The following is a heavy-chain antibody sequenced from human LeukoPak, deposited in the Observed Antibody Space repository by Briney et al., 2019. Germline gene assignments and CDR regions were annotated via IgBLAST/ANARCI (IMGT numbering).Heavy chain of an antibody. Sequence: GASVKVSCKASGYTFTSYYMHWVRQAPGQGLEWMGIINPSGGSTSYAQKFQGRVTMTTDTSTSTAYMELRSLRSDDTAVYYCARDHLAYCSSTSCYGLRDYWGQGTLVTVSS. CDR3: ARDHLAYCSSTSCYGLRDY. CDR2: INPSGGST. CDR1: GYTFTSYY. V-gene: IGHV1-46*01. J-gene: IGHJ4*02. D-gene: IGHD2-2*01.